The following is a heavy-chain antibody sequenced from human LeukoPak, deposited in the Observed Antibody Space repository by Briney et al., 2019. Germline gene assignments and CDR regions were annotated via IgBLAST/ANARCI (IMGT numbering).Heavy chain of an antibody. CDR1: GGSISSGGYY. CDR3: ARLPDWTYGMDV. Sequence: PSETLSLTCTVSGGSISSGGYYWSWIRQHPGKGLEWIGYIYYSGSTNYNPSLKSRVTISVDTSKNQFSLKLSSVTAADTAVYYCARLPDWTYGMDVWGQGTTVTVSS. V-gene: IGHV4-61*08. D-gene: IGHD1-1*01. CDR2: IYYSGST. J-gene: IGHJ6*02.